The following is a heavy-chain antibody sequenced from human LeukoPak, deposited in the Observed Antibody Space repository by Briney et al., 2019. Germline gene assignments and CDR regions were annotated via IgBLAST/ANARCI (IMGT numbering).Heavy chain of an antibody. CDR3: ARAPHRNLLLNYDYVFDH. CDR2: MNPNSGNT. J-gene: IGHJ4*02. D-gene: IGHD3-16*01. Sequence: GASVKVSYKASGYTFTSYDINWVRQASGQGLEWMGWMNPNSGNTDYAQKFQGRVTFTMDTSITTAYMELSSLGSEDTAVYYCARAPHRNLLLNYDYVFDHWGQGTLVTVSS. V-gene: IGHV1-8*03. CDR1: GYTFTSYD.